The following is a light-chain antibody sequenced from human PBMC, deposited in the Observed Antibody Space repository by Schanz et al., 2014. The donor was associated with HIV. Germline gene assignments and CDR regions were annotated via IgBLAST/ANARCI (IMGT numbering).Light chain of an antibody. J-gene: IGLJ1*01. CDR2: DVS. CDR3: SSYTSSRTYV. CDR1: SSDVGAYNF. V-gene: IGLV2-14*03. Sequence: QSALTQPASVSGSPGQSITISCIGTSSDVGAYNFVSWYRQYPGKAPKLMIYDVSNRPSGVSNRFSGSKSANTASLTISGLQGDDEADYYCSSYTSSRTYVFGTGTKVTVL.